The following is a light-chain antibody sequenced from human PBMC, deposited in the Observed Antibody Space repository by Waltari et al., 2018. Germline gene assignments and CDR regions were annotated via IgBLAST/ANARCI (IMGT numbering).Light chain of an antibody. Sequence: DIQMTQSPSTLSASVGDRVTITCPASQNINSWLAWYQQKPGKAPKLLIYTATSLESGVPSRFSGSESGTEFTLAISSLQPEDFATYYCQQYNSYPITFGGGTKVEIK. V-gene: IGKV1-5*03. J-gene: IGKJ4*01. CDR1: QNINSW. CDR2: TAT. CDR3: QQYNSYPIT.